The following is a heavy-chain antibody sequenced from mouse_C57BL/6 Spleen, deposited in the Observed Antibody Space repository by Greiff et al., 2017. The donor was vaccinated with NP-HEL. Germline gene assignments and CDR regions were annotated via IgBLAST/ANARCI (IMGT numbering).Heavy chain of an antibody. V-gene: IGHV1-54*01. CDR1: GYAFTNYL. CDR3: ARGDSSGYGAMDY. D-gene: IGHD3-2*02. Sequence: QVQLQQSGAELVRPGTSVKVSCKASGYAFTNYLIEWVKQRPGQGLEWIGVINPGRGGTNYNEKFKGKATLTADKSSSTAYMQLSSLTSEDSAVYFCARGDSSGYGAMDYWGQGTSVTVSS. J-gene: IGHJ4*01. CDR2: INPGRGGT.